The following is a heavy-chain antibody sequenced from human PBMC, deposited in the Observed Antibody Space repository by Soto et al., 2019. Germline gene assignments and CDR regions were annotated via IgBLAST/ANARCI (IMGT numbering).Heavy chain of an antibody. J-gene: IGHJ4*02. D-gene: IGHD5-18*01. Sequence: GSLRLSCAASGFTFSGSSMHWVRQASGKGLEWVGRIRSKANSYATAYAASVKGRFTISRDDSKNTAYLQMNSLKTEDTAVYYCTRPGAMVNQGMDYWGQGPLVTVSS. V-gene: IGHV3-73*01. CDR3: TRPGAMVNQGMDY. CDR1: GFTFSGSS. CDR2: IRSKANSYAT.